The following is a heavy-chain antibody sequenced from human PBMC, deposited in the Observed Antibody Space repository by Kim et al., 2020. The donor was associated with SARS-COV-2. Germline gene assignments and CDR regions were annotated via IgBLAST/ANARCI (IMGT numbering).Heavy chain of an antibody. D-gene: IGHD5-12*01. CDR2: IYYSGST. Sequence: SETLSLTCTVSGGSISSYYWSWIRQPPGKGLEWIGYIYYSGSTNYNPSLKSRVTISVDTSKNQFSLKLSSVTAADTAVYYCARSIVVTPDGYYYGMDVWGPGTTGTVSS. CDR1: GGSISSYY. J-gene: IGHJ6*01. CDR3: ARSIVVTPDGYYYGMDV. V-gene: IGHV4-59*01.